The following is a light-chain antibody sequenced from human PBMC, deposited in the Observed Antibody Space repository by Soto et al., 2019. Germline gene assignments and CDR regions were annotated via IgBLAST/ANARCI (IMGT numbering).Light chain of an antibody. CDR1: SSNIGSNT. CDR3: AARDDSLNGSYV. Sequence: QSVLTQPPSASGTPGQRVTISCSGSSSNIGSNTVNWYQQLPGTAPKLLIYSNNQRPSGVPDRFSGSKSGTSASLAISGLQSEDEADYYCAARDDSLNGSYVFGTGTKVTVL. J-gene: IGLJ1*01. V-gene: IGLV1-44*01. CDR2: SNN.